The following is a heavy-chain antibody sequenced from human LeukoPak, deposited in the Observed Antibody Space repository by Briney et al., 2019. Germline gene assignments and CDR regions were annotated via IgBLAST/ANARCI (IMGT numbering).Heavy chain of an antibody. J-gene: IGHJ5*02. Sequence: SETLSLTCAVYGGSFSGYYWSWIRQPPGKGLEWIGYIYYSGSTNYSPSLKSRVTISVDTSKNQFSLKLSSVTAADTAVYYCARAYDSGALNWFDPWGQGTLVTVSS. V-gene: IGHV4-59*01. CDR2: IYYSGST. CDR1: GGSFSGYY. D-gene: IGHD3-10*01. CDR3: ARAYDSGALNWFDP.